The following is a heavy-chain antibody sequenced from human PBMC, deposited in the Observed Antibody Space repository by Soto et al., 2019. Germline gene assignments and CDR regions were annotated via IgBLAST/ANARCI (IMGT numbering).Heavy chain of an antibody. V-gene: IGHV4-59*01. CDR3: ARERTPRNRLDY. Sequence: SETLSLTCTVSLGSITGYYWSWIRQSPGKGLEWIGCSYYTGATNYNPSLKSRVTISVVTSKNQFSLTLSSATAADTAVYYCARERTPRNRLDYWGQGTLVIVSS. CDR1: LGSITGYY. CDR2: SYYTGAT. J-gene: IGHJ4*02.